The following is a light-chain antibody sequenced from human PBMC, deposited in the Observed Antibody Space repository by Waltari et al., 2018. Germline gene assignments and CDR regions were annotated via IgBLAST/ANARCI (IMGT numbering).Light chain of an antibody. Sequence: SYILTQAPSESVAPGQTATITCGGNNIGGKSVHWFQQRPGQAPALILYDNADRRSGIPERCSGSNSGDTATLTSSSVEVGDEADYFCRVWDTNGDHPVFGGGTKLTVL. CDR3: RVWDTNGDHPV. V-gene: IGLV3-21*02. CDR2: DNA. J-gene: IGLJ2*01. CDR1: NIGGKS.